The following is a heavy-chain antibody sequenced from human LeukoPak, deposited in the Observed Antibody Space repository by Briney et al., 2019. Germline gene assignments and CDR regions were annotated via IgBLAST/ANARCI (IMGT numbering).Heavy chain of an antibody. CDR1: GFIFSSYS. CDR3: ARRASGGDAFDI. CDR2: ISFSGSYI. V-gene: IGHV3-21*01. Sequence: PGGSLRLSCAASGFIFSSYSMNWVRQAPGKGLEWVSSISFSGSYIYYPDSLKGRFTISRDNAKNSLYLQMNSLRAEDTAVYYCARRASGGDAFDIWGQGTMVTVSS. J-gene: IGHJ3*02. D-gene: IGHD3-10*01.